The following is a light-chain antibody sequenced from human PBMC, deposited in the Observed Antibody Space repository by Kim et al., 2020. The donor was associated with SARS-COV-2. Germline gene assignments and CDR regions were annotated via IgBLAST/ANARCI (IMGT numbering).Light chain of an antibody. J-gene: IGKJ2*01. Sequence: DIQMTQSPSSLSASVGDRVIITCRASQTISTYLNWYQQKPGKAPILLIYTASTLQSGVPSRFSGSGSGTSFTLTISSLQPEDFATYYCQQSYSHPQTFGKGTKLEIK. CDR3: QQSYSHPQT. V-gene: IGKV1-39*01. CDR1: QTISTY. CDR2: TAS.